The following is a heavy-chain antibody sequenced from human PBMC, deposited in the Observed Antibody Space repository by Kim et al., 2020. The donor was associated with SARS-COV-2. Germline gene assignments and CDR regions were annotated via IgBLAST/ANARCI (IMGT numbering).Heavy chain of an antibody. D-gene: IGHD6-6*01. CDR2: IYYSGST. CDR1: GGSISSSSYY. V-gene: IGHV4-39*01. CDR3: ASQVRIAARLHYYYGMDV. J-gene: IGHJ6*02. Sequence: SETLSLTCTVSGGSISSSSYYWGWIRQPPGEGLEWIGSIYYSGSTYYNPSLKSRVTISVDTSKNQFSLKLSSVTAADTAVYYCASQVRIAARLHYYYGMDVWGQGTTVTVSS.